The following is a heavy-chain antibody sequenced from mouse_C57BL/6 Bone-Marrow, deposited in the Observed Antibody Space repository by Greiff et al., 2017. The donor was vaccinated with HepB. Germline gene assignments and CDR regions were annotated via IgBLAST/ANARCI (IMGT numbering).Heavy chain of an antibody. CDR2: ISSGGSYT. CDR3: ARCGSDVYYDMDY. CDR1: GFTFSSYG. Sequence: EVQLVESGGDLVKPGGSLKLSCAASGFTFSSYGMSWVRQTPEKRLEWVATISSGGSYTYYPDSVKGRFTISRDNAKNTLYLQMSSLKSADTAMYYCARCGSDVYYDMDYWGQGTAVTVTS. V-gene: IGHV5-6*01. J-gene: IGHJ4*01. D-gene: IGHD1-1*01.